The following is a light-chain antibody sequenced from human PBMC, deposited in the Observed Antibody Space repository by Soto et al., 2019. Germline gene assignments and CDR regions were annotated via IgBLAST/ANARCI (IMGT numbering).Light chain of an antibody. J-gene: IGKJ5*01. CDR1: QSVLYSSNNKNY. CDR2: WAS. Sequence: DIVMTQSPDSLAVSLGERATINCKSSQSVLYSSNNKNYLGWYQQKPGRPPKLLIDWASTRESGVPDRFSGSGSGTDFTLTINSLQAEDVAVYYCQQYYSTPPTFGQGTRLEI. CDR3: QQYYSTPPT. V-gene: IGKV4-1*01.